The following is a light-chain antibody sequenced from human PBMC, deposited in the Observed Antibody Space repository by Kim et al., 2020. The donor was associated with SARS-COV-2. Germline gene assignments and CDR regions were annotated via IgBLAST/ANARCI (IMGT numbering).Light chain of an antibody. CDR3: SSYAGSNNPV. J-gene: IGLJ3*02. Sequence: GQSVTTSCTGTSSDVGGYNYVSWYQQHPGKAPKRMIYEVSKRPSGVPDRFSGSKSGNTASLTVSGLQAEDEADYYCSSYAGSNNPVFGGGTQLTVL. CDR1: SSDVGGYNY. CDR2: EVS. V-gene: IGLV2-8*01.